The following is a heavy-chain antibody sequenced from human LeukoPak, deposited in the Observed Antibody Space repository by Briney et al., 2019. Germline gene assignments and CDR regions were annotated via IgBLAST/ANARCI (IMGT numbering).Heavy chain of an antibody. CDR3: ARHLIGDSNGYYLGTYAS. Sequence: SETLSLTCTVSGGSINRSTYYWGWIRQPPGKGLEWIGSIYYSGSTYYNPSLKSPVTISVDTSKNQFSLKLGSVTAADTAVYYCARHLIGDSNGYYLGTYASWGQGTLVTVSS. V-gene: IGHV4-39*01. CDR2: IYYSGST. CDR1: GGSINRSTYY. J-gene: IGHJ5*02. D-gene: IGHD3-22*01.